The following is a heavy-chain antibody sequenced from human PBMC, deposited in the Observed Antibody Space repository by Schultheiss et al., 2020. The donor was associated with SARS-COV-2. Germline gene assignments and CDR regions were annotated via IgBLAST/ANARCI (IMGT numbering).Heavy chain of an antibody. Sequence: GGSLRLSCAASGFTFSSYAMHWVRQAPGKGLEWVSGISWNSGSIGYADSVKGRFTISRDNSKNTLYLQMNSLRAEDTAVYYCARPDSSSWPEGGSDYWGQGTLVTVSS. CDR2: ISWNSGSI. J-gene: IGHJ4*02. CDR3: ARPDSSSWPEGGSDY. D-gene: IGHD6-13*01. CDR1: GFTFSSYA. V-gene: IGHV3-9*01.